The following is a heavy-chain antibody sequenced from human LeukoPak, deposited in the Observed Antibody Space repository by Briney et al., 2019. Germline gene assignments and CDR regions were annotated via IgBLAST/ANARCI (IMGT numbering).Heavy chain of an antibody. Sequence: PSETLSLTCTVSGGSISSYYWSWIRQPPGKGLEWIGYIYYSGSTNHNPSLKSRVTISVDTSKNQFSLNLSSVTAADTAVYYCARGYSYYFFDYWGQGTLVTVSP. CDR3: ARGYSYYFFDY. CDR2: IYYSGST. D-gene: IGHD5-18*01. CDR1: GGSISSYY. V-gene: IGHV4-59*08. J-gene: IGHJ4*02.